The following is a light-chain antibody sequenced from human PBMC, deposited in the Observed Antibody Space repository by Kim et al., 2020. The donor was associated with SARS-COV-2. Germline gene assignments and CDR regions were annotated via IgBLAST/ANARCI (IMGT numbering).Light chain of an antibody. V-gene: IGKV3-11*01. Sequence: EIVLTQSPATLSLSPGERATLSCRASQSISSNLAWYQQKPGQAPRLLIYDASNRATGIPARFSGTGSGTDFTLTISSLEPEDFAVYYCQQRSNCLTFGGGTKVEIK. CDR2: DAS. CDR3: QQRSNCLT. J-gene: IGKJ4*01. CDR1: QSISSN.